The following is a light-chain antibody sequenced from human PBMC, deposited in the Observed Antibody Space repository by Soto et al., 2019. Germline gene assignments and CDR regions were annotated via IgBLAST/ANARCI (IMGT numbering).Light chain of an antibody. CDR3: QQYNNWPPWT. CDR1: QSVSSSY. V-gene: IGKV3-20*01. J-gene: IGKJ1*01. Sequence: EIVLTQSPGTLSLSPGERATLSCRASQSVSSSYLAWYQQKPGQAPNLLIYGASRRATGIPDRFSGGGSGTDFTLTISSLQSEDFAVYYCQQYNNWPPWTFGQGTKVDIK. CDR2: GAS.